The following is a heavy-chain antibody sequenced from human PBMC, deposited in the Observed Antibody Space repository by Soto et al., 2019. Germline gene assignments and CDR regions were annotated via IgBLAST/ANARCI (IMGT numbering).Heavy chain of an antibody. D-gene: IGHD2-21*02. Sequence: PGGSLRLSCAASGFTFSSYSMNWVRQAPGKGLEWVSSISSSSSYIYYADSVKGRFTISRDNAKNSLYLQMNSLRAEDTAVYYCARDFSGIKSGPYCGGDCTIVWGQGTLVTVSS. V-gene: IGHV3-21*01. CDR1: GFTFSSYS. CDR2: ISSSSSYI. J-gene: IGHJ4*02. CDR3: ARDFSGIKSGPYCGGDCTIV.